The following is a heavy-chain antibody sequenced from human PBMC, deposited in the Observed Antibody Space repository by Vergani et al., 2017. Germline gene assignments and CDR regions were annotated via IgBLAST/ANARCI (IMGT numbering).Heavy chain of an antibody. CDR3: AREAGGYSYGSYGWGYYYYMDV. Sequence: QVQLQESGPGLVKPSQTLSLTCTVSGGSISSGSYYWSWIRQPAGKGLEWIGRIYTSGSTNYNPSLKSRVTISVDTSKNQFSLKLSSVTAADTAVYYCAREAGGYSYGSYGWGYYYYMDVWGKGP. CDR2: IYTSGST. D-gene: IGHD5-18*01. V-gene: IGHV4-61*02. CDR1: GGSISSGSYY. J-gene: IGHJ6*03.